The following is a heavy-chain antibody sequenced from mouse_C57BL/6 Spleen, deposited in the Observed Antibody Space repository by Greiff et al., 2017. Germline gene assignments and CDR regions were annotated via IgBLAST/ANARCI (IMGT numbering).Heavy chain of an antibody. Sequence: EVQVVESGGDLVKPGGSLKLSCAASGFTFSSYGMSWVRQTPDKRLEWVATISSGGSYTYYPDSVKGRFTISRDNAKNTLYLQMSSLKSEDTAMYYCARREFITTVVATLPAMDYWGQGTSVTVSS. V-gene: IGHV5-6*01. CDR1: GFTFSSYG. CDR2: ISSGGSYT. D-gene: IGHD1-1*01. CDR3: ARREFITTVVATLPAMDY. J-gene: IGHJ4*01.